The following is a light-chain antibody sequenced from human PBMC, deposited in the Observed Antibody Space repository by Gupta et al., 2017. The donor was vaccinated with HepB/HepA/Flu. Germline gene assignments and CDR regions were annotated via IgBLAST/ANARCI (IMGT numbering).Light chain of an antibody. CDR2: DAS. CDR1: QSVSSY. Sequence: EIVLTQSPATLSLSPGERATLSCRASQSVSSYLAWYQQKPGQAPRPLIYDASNRATGIPDRFSGSGSGRDCTLTISSLEPEDCAVYYCQQRSNGLQFMCIFGQGTKLEIK. J-gene: IGKJ2*04. CDR3: QQRSNGLQFMCI. V-gene: IGKV3-11*02.